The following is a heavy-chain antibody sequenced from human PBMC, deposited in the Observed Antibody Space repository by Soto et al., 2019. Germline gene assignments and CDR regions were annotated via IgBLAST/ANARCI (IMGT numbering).Heavy chain of an antibody. Sequence: QVQLVQSGAEVKKPVASVKVSCKASGYTFTSYDINWVRQATGQGLEWMGWMNPNSGNTGYAQKFQGRVTMTRNTSISTAYRELSSLRSEDTAVYYCARTTNRRGGYAFDYWGQGTLVTVSS. V-gene: IGHV1-8*01. J-gene: IGHJ4*02. CDR1: GYTFTSYD. D-gene: IGHD5-12*01. CDR3: ARTTNRRGGYAFDY. CDR2: MNPNSGNT.